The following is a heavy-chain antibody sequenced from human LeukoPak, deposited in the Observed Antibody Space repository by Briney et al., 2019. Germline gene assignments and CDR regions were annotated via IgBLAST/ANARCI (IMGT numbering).Heavy chain of an antibody. Sequence: GASVKVSCKASGYTFTSYGISWVRQAPGQGLEWMGWISAYNGNTNYAQKLQGRVTMTTDTSTSTAYMELRSLRSDDTAVYYCARVQIAAAGSYYYYGMDVWGQGTTVTVSS. CDR3: ARVQIAAAGSYYYYGMDV. CDR1: GYTFTSYG. J-gene: IGHJ6*02. V-gene: IGHV1-18*01. CDR2: ISAYNGNT. D-gene: IGHD6-13*01.